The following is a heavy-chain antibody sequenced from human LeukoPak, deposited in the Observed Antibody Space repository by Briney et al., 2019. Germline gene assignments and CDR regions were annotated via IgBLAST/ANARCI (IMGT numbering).Heavy chain of an antibody. CDR1: GFTFSSYA. CDR2: ISYDGSNK. D-gene: IGHD1-26*01. J-gene: IGHJ4*02. V-gene: IGHV3-30-3*01. Sequence: GGSLRLSCAASGFTFSSYAMHWVRQAPGKGLEWVAVISYDGSNKYYADSVKGRFTISRDNSKNTLYLQMNSLRAEDTAVYYCARDMFSGSSPLHYWGQGTLVTVSS. CDR3: ARDMFSGSSPLHY.